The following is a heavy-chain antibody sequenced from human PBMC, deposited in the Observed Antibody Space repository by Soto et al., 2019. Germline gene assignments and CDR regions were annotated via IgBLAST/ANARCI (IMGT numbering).Heavy chain of an antibody. Sequence: GGSLSLSCAASGFTFSSYAMSWVRQAPGKGLEWVSAISGSGGSTYYADSVKGRFTISRDNSKNTLYLQMNSLRAEDTAVYYCAKDTLPTPDYDFWSALLKQYGYIPFDYWGQGTLVTVSS. CDR1: GFTFSSYA. CDR3: AKDTLPTPDYDFWSALLKQYGYIPFDY. V-gene: IGHV3-23*01. J-gene: IGHJ4*02. D-gene: IGHD3-3*01. CDR2: ISGSGGST.